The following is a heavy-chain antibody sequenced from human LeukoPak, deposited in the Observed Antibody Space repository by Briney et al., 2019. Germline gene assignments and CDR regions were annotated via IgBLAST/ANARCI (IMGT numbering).Heavy chain of an antibody. CDR1: GDSISSYY. D-gene: IGHD4-11*01. V-gene: IGHV4-59*01. J-gene: IGHJ4*02. CDR3: ARAGQAYSFDH. Sequence: KPSETLSLTCTVSGDSISSYYWSWIRQLPGKGLEWIAYIYSSGSTHHNPSLKSRVATSVDTSKNQLSLKLNSATAADAAVYYCARAGQAYSFDHWGQGTLVTVSS. CDR2: IYSSGST.